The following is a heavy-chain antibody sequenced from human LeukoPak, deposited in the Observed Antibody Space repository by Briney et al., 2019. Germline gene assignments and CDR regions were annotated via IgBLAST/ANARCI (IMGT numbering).Heavy chain of an antibody. CDR1: GGSISSGGYC. CDR3: ARSDFWRTKFDY. Sequence: SETLSLTCTVSGGSISSGGYCWSWIRQHPGKGLEWIGYIYYSGSTYYNPSLKSRVTISVDTSKNQFSLKLSSVTAADTAVYYCARSDFWRTKFDYWGQGTLVTVSS. J-gene: IGHJ4*02. V-gene: IGHV4-31*03. CDR2: IYYSGST. D-gene: IGHD3-3*01.